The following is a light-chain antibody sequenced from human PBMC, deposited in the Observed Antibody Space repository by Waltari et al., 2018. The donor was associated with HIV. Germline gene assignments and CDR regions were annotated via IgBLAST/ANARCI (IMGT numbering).Light chain of an antibody. CDR3: QSYDNSLSAWV. J-gene: IGLJ3*02. V-gene: IGLV1-40*01. Sequence: QSVLTQPPSVSGAPGQRITISCTASTPHLSLGYEVQWYQQLPGTATKLLVYDNINRPSGVPDRFSGSKSGISASLAITGLQAEDEANYYCQSYDNSLSAWVFGGGTKVTVL. CDR2: DNI. CDR1: TPHLSLGYE.